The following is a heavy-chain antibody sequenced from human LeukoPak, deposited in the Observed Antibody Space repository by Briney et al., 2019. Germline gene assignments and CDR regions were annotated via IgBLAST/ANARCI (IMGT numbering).Heavy chain of an antibody. CDR2: IFPGDSDT. Sequence: GESLQISCKGSGCSFTNYWIGWVRQMPGKGLEWMGIIFPGDSDTRYSPSFQGQVTMSADKSISTAYLQWSSLKASDTAMYYCARHAHLAKITSDLDYWGQGTLVTVSS. V-gene: IGHV5-51*01. CDR3: ARHAHLAKITSDLDY. J-gene: IGHJ4*02. D-gene: IGHD5-24*01. CDR1: GCSFTNYW.